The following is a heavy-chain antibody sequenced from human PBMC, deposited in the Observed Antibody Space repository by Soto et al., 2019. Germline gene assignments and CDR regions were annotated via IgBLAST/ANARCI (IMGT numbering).Heavy chain of an antibody. J-gene: IGHJ5*02. D-gene: IGHD6-6*01. CDR3: AREPYSSSALNWFDP. Sequence: VASVKVSCKASGYTFTSYGISWVRQAPGQGLEWMGWISAYNGNTNYAQKLQGRVTMTTDTSTSTAYMELRSLRSDDTAVYYCAREPYSSSALNWFDPWGQGTLVTVSS. CDR1: GYTFTSYG. CDR2: ISAYNGNT. V-gene: IGHV1-18*01.